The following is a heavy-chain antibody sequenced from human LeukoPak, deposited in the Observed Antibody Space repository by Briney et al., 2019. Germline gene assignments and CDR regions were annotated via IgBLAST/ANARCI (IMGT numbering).Heavy chain of an antibody. Sequence: ASVKVSCKASGYTFTSYDINWVRQATGLGLEWMGWMNPNSCNTGYAQKFQGRVTMTRNTSISTAYMELSSLRSEDTAVYYCARVRITMVRGVILGAAFDIWGQGTMVTVSS. CDR3: ARVRITMVRGVILGAAFDI. CDR1: GYTFTSYD. J-gene: IGHJ3*02. D-gene: IGHD3-10*01. CDR2: MNPNSCNT. V-gene: IGHV1-8*01.